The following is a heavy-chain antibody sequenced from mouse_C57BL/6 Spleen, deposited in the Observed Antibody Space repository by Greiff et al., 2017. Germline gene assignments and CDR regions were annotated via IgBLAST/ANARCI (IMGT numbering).Heavy chain of an antibody. Sequence: EVMLVESGGGLVKPGGSLKLSCAASGFTFSSYTMSWVRQTPEKRLEWVATISGGGGNTYYPDSVKGRFTISRDNAKNTLYLQMSSLRSEDTALYYCASRGYDYEAWFAYWGQGTLVTVSA. D-gene: IGHD2-4*01. V-gene: IGHV5-9*01. CDR2: ISGGGGNT. CDR1: GFTFSSYT. CDR3: ASRGYDYEAWFAY. J-gene: IGHJ3*01.